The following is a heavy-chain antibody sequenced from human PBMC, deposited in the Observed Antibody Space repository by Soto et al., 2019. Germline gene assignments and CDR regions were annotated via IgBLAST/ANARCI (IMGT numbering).Heavy chain of an antibody. V-gene: IGHV1-8*01. CDR1: GYTFTSYD. CDR2: MNPNSGNK. CDR3: VRKKPIRDFHYGLDV. Sequence: QVQLVQSGAEVKKPGASVKVSCKASGYTFTSYDINWVRQATGQGLEWMGWMNPNSGNKGYAQKFQGRVTMTRDSSISTAYMELSSLRPEYTAVYYCVRKKPIRDFHYGLDVWGQGTPVTVSS. J-gene: IGHJ6*02. D-gene: IGHD2-21*02.